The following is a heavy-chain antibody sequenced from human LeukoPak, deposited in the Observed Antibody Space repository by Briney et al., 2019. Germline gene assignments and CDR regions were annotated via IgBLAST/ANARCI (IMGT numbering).Heavy chain of an antibody. Sequence: GGSLRLSCAASGFTFSDYAMHWVRQAPGKGLEWVAVIGYDGSNKYDADSVKGRFTISRDNAKNTLYLQMNSLRAEDTAVYYCAREAMVRGVISGYYFDYWGQGTLVTVSS. CDR1: GFTFSDYA. D-gene: IGHD3-10*01. V-gene: IGHV3-33*01. CDR2: IGYDGSNK. CDR3: AREAMVRGVISGYYFDY. J-gene: IGHJ4*02.